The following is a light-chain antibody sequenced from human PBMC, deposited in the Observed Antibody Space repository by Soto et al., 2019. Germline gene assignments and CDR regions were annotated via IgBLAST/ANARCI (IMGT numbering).Light chain of an antibody. V-gene: IGLV1-40*01. J-gene: IGLJ1*01. CDR3: QSYDSSLSGYV. Sequence: QSVLTQPPSVSGAPGQRVTISCTGSSSNIGAGYDVHWYQQLPGTAPKLLIYGNSNRPSGVPDRFSGSKSGTSVSLAITGLQAEDEADYYCQSYDSSLSGYVVGTGTKLTVL. CDR2: GNS. CDR1: SSNIGAGYD.